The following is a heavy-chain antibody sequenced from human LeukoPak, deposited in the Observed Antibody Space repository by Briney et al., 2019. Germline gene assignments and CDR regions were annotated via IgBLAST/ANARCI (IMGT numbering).Heavy chain of an antibody. V-gene: IGHV1-8*01. J-gene: IGHJ3*02. CDR1: GYTFTSYD. CDR3: ARDPGAAATHAFDI. D-gene: IGHD6-13*01. Sequence: ASVKVSCTASGYTFTSYDINWVRQATGQGLEWMGWMNPNSGNTGYAQKFQGRVTMTRSTSISTAYMELSSLRSEDTAVYYCARDPGAAATHAFDIWCQGTMVTVSS. CDR2: MNPNSGNT.